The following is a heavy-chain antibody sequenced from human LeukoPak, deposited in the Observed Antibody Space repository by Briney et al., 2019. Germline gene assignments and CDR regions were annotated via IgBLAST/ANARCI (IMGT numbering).Heavy chain of an antibody. D-gene: IGHD6-13*01. V-gene: IGHV4-59*08. CDR2: IYYSGST. CDR3: ARRGGIAAAGTPYFDY. J-gene: IGHJ4*02. Sequence: PSETLSPTCTVSGGSISSYYWSWIRQPPGKGLEWIGYIYYSGSTNYNPSLKSRVTISVDTSKNQFSLKLSSVTAADTAVYYCARRGGIAAAGTPYFDYWGQGTLVTVSS. CDR1: GGSISSYY.